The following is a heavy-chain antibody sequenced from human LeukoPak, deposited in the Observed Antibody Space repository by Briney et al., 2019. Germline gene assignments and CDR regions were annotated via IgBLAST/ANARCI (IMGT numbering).Heavy chain of an antibody. Sequence: RPGGPLRLSCAASGFTFSSYAMHWVRQAPGKGLEWVAVISYDGSNKYYADSVKGRFTISRDNSKNTLYLQMNSLRAEDTAIYYCASRSSSGWHYFDYWGQGILVTVSS. D-gene: IGHD6-19*01. CDR3: ASRSSSGWHYFDY. J-gene: IGHJ4*02. CDR1: GFTFSSYA. CDR2: ISYDGSNK. V-gene: IGHV3-30-3*01.